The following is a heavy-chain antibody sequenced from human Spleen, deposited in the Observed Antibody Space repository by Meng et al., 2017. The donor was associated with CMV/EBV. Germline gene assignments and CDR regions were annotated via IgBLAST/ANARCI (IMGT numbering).Heavy chain of an antibody. CDR3: ARAGYYGSGSYFYYYYYYGMDV. CDR2: MNPNSGNT. V-gene: IGHV1-8*02. CDR1: GYTFTSYD. J-gene: IGHJ6*02. Sequence: ASVKVSCKASGYTFTSYDINWVRQATGQGLEWMGWMNPNSGNTGYAQKLQGRVTMTTDTSTSTAYMELRSLRSDDTAVYYCARAGYYGSGSYFYYYYYYGMDVWGQGTTVTVS. D-gene: IGHD3-10*01.